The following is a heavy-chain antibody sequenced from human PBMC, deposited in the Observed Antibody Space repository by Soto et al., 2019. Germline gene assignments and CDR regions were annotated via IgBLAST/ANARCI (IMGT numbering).Heavy chain of an antibody. V-gene: IGHV1-69*01. D-gene: IGHD6-13*01. CDR3: ARDFQQLVLRGWFDP. Sequence: QVQLVQSGSEVKKPGSSVKVSCKASGGTFSSYAISWVRQAPGQGLEWMGGIIPIFGTANYAQKFQGRVTITADESTSTAYMELSSLRAEDTAVYYCARDFQQLVLRGWFDPWGQGTLVTVSS. J-gene: IGHJ5*02. CDR1: GGTFSSYA. CDR2: IIPIFGTA.